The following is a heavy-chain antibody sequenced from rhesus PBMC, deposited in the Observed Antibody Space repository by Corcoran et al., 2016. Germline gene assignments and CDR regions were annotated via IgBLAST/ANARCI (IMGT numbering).Heavy chain of an antibody. Sequence: QVQLQESGPGLVKPSETLSLTCAVSGGSISDDYYWSWIRQPPGKGQEWIGYFYGSGGGTNSNPSLKNRVTISIDTSKNQFSLKLSSVTAADTAVYYCARTVTTFFYGLDSWGQGVVVTVSS. J-gene: IGHJ6*01. CDR3: ARTVTTFFYGLDS. CDR1: GGSISDDYY. V-gene: IGHV4-106*01. D-gene: IGHD4-23*01. CDR2: FYGSGGGT.